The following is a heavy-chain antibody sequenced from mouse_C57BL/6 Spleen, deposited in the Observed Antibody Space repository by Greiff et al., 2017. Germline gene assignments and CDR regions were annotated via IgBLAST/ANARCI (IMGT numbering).Heavy chain of an antibody. V-gene: IGHV1-64*01. J-gene: IGHJ2*01. CDR1: GYTFTSYW. CDR3: ARGIYSNFLGRGFDY. CDR2: IHPNSGST. D-gene: IGHD2-5*01. Sequence: QVQLQQPGAELVKPGASVKLSCKASGYTFTSYWMHWVKQRPGQGLEWIGMIHPNSGSTNYNEKFKSKATLTVDKSSSTAYMQLSSLTSEDSAVYYCARGIYSNFLGRGFDYWGQGTTLTVSS.